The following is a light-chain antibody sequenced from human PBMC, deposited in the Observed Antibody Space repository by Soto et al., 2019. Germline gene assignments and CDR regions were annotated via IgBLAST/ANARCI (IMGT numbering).Light chain of an antibody. Sequence: SYELTQPPSVSAAPGQTARITCEGNNIGSKSVHWYQEKPGQAPVLVVYGDSDRPSGTPERFSGSDSGNTATLTIGGVEAGDEADYYCQVWHIISDHVVFGGGTKLTVL. CDR3: QVWHIISDHVV. V-gene: IGLV3-21*02. J-gene: IGLJ2*01. CDR1: NIGSKS. CDR2: GDS.